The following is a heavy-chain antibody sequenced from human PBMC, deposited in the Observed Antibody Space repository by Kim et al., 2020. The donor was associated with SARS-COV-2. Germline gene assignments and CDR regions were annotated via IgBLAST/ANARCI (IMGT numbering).Heavy chain of an antibody. CDR2: ISYDGSNK. CDR1: GFTFSSYA. CDR3: ARDLFCSSTSCSLGHYYYYYGMDV. V-gene: IGHV3-30*04. J-gene: IGHJ6*02. Sequence: GGSLRLSCAASGFTFSSYAMHWVRQAPGKGLEWVAVISYDGSNKYYADSVKGRFTISRDNSKNTLYLQMNSLRAEDTAVYYCARDLFCSSTSCSLGHYYYYYGMDVWGQGTTVTVSS. D-gene: IGHD2-2*01.